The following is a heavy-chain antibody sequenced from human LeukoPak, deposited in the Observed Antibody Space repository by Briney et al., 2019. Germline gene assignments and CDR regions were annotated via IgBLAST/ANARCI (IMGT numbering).Heavy chain of an antibody. CDR3: ASAGTPYSSGWYVPRDYYYYGMDV. V-gene: IGHV1-69*13. J-gene: IGHJ6*02. D-gene: IGHD6-19*01. CDR2: IIPIFGTA. Sequence: SVNVSCKASGGTFSIYAISWVRQAPGQGLEWMGGIIPIFGTANYAQKFQGRVTITADESTSTAYMELSSLRSEDTAVYYCASAGTPYSSGWYVPRDYYYYGMDVWGQGTTVTVSS. CDR1: GGTFSIYA.